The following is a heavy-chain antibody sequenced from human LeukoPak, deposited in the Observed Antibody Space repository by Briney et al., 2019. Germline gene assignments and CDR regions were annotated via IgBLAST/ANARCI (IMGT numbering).Heavy chain of an antibody. CDR2: INPNSGGT. CDR3: ASGFMGYDRSGYYDDAFDI. Sequence: ASVKVSCKASGYTFTDYYMHWVRQATGQGLEWMGWINPNSGGTNYAQKFQGRVAMTRDTSISTAYMELSRLRSDDTAVYYCASGFMGYDRSGYYDDAFDIWGQGTMVTVSS. CDR1: GYTFTDYY. V-gene: IGHV1-2*02. D-gene: IGHD3-22*01. J-gene: IGHJ3*02.